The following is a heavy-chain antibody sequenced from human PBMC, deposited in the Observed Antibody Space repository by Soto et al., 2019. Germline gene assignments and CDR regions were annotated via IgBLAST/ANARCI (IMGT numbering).Heavy chain of an antibody. J-gene: IGHJ4*02. CDR3: AREGSYSAYNFAHGIQLWSFDF. D-gene: IGHD5-12*01. V-gene: IGHV4-39*07. Sequence: SETLSLTCTVSGGSISSSSYYWGWIRQPPGKGLEWIGSIYYSGSTYYNPSLKSRVTISLDRSKNHFSLNLSSVTAADMAVYYCAREGSYSAYNFAHGIQLWSFDFWGQGALVTVSS. CDR2: IYYSGST. CDR1: GGSISSSSYY.